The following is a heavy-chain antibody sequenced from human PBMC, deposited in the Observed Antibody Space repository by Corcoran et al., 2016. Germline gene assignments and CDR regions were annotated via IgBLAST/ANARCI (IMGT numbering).Heavy chain of an antibody. V-gene: IGHV4-59*01. CDR1: GGSISSYY. D-gene: IGHD6-19*01. Sequence: QVQLQESGPGLVKPSETLSLTCTVSGGSISSYYWSWIRQPPGKGLEWIWYIYYSGSTNYNPSLKSRVTISVDTSKNQFSLKLSSVTAADTAVYYGARGIRSCGWYVSYYWGQGTLCTVSA. CDR3: ARGIRSCGWYVSYY. CDR2: IYYSGST. J-gene: IGHJ4*02.